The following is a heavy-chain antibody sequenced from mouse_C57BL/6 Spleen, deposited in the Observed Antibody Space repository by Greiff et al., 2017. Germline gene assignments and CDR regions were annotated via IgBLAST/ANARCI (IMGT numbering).Heavy chain of an antibody. CDR3: ARRGYYGNYGYYAMDY. CDR1: GNTFTSYW. Sequence: QVQLQQPGAELVRPGTSVKLSCKASGNTFTSYWMHWVKQRPGQGLEWIGVIDPSDSYTNYNQKFKGKATLTVDTSSSTAYMQLSSLTSEDSAVYYCARRGYYGNYGYYAMDYWGQGTSVTVSS. J-gene: IGHJ4*01. CDR2: IDPSDSYT. D-gene: IGHD2-1*01. V-gene: IGHV1-59*01.